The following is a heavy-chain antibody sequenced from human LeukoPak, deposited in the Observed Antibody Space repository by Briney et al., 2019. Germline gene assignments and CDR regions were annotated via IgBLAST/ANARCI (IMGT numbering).Heavy chain of an antibody. CDR3: TRAYDFWSGSDYYFDY. Sequence: HAGGSLRLSCAASGFTFSSYAVSWVRQAPGKGLEWVSSFSGGGGNTYYADSVKGRFTISRDNSKSTLYLQMNSLRAEDTAVYYCTRAYDFWSGSDYYFDYWGQGTLVTVSS. V-gene: IGHV3-23*01. D-gene: IGHD3-3*01. CDR1: GFTFSSYA. CDR2: FSGGGGNT. J-gene: IGHJ4*02.